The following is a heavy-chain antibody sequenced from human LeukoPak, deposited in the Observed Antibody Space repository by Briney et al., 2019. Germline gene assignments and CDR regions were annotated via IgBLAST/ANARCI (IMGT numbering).Heavy chain of an antibody. V-gene: IGHV3-30*04. Sequence: PGGSLRLSCAASGFTFTTYSIHWVRQAPGKGLEWVAVISYDGSNKYYADSVKGRFTISRDNSKNTLYLQMNSLRAEDTAVYYCARGSEDYDSSGYYYDLGDYWGQGTLVTVSS. D-gene: IGHD3-22*01. CDR2: ISYDGSNK. CDR3: ARGSEDYDSSGYYYDLGDY. CDR1: GFTFTTYS. J-gene: IGHJ4*02.